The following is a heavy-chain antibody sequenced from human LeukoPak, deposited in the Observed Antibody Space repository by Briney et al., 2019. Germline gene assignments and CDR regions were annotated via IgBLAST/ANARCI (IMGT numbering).Heavy chain of an antibody. J-gene: IGHJ4*02. Sequence: GGSLRLPCAASGFTFSSYAMSWVRQAPGKGLEWVSGISGSGGSTYYADSVKGRFTISRDNSKNRLYLQMNSLRAEDTAVYYCAKGKWESYYFDYWGQGTLVTVSS. CDR2: ISGSGGST. V-gene: IGHV3-23*01. CDR1: GFTFSSYA. CDR3: AKGKWESYYFDY. D-gene: IGHD1-26*01.